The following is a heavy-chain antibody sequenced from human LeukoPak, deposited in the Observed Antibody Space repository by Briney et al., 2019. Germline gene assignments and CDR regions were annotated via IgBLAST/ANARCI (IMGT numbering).Heavy chain of an antibody. CDR1: GFTFGDYA. CDR2: IRYDGNNK. V-gene: IGHV3-30*02. CDR3: VAVAGNYFGY. Sequence: PGGSLRLSCTASGFTFGDYAMSWVRQAPGKGLEWVAFIRYDGNNKYYADSVKGRFTISRDNSKNTLYLQMNSLRAEDTAVYYCVAVAGNYFGYWGQGTLVTVSS. J-gene: IGHJ4*02. D-gene: IGHD6-19*01.